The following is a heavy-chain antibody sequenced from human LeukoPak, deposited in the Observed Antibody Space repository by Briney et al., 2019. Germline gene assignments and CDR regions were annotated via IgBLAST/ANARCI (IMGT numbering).Heavy chain of an antibody. D-gene: IGHD3-16*02. J-gene: IGHJ4*02. Sequence: GGSLRLSCAASGFTASSNYMSWVRQAPGKGLEWVSVIYSGGSTYYADSVKGRFTISRDNSKNTLYLQMNSLRAEDTAVYYCARVSSHWYFDYWGQGTLVTVSS. CDR3: ARVSSHWYFDY. CDR1: GFTASSNY. V-gene: IGHV3-53*01. CDR2: IYSGGST.